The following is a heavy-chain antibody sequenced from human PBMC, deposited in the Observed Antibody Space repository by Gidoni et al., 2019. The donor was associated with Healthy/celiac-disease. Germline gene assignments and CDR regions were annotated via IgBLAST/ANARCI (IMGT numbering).Heavy chain of an antibody. V-gene: IGHV4-34*01. CDR3: ARVRVIATRPGYYYYYGMDV. D-gene: IGHD6-6*01. CDR2: INHSGST. J-gene: IGHJ6*02. CDR1: GGSFSGYY. Sequence: QVQLQQWGAGLLKPSETLSLTCAVYGGSFSGYYCSWIRQPPGKGLEWIGEINHSGSTNYNPSLKSRVTISVDTSKNQFSLKLSSVTAADTAVYYCARVRVIATRPGYYYYYGMDVWGQGTTVAVSS.